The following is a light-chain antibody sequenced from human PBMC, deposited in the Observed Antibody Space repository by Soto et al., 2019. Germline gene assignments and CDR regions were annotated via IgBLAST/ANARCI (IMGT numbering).Light chain of an antibody. V-gene: IGKV4-1*01. J-gene: IGKJ3*01. Sequence: DIVMTQSPDSLAVSLGERATINCKSSQSLLYRSNNKNYLAWYQQKPGQPPKLLIYWASTRESGVPDRFSGSGSETDFTLTISSLQAEDVAVYYCQQYYSSPFTFGPGTKVDIK. CDR1: QSLLYRSNNKNY. CDR3: QQYYSSPFT. CDR2: WAS.